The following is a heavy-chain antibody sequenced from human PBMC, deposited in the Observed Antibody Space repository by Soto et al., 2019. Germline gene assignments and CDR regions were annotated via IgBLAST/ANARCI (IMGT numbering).Heavy chain of an antibody. CDR3: ASLSGLYCDY. D-gene: IGHD6-19*01. Sequence: EVQLVESGGGLVQPGGSLRLSCAASGITFRTYWMTWVRQAPGKGLEWVANIKEDGSEEYFVDSVKGRFTISRDNAKNSLYLQMNSLRAEDTVVYYCASLSGLYCDYWGHGPMVTVSS. CDR2: IKEDGSEE. J-gene: IGHJ4*01. CDR1: GITFRTYW. V-gene: IGHV3-7*03.